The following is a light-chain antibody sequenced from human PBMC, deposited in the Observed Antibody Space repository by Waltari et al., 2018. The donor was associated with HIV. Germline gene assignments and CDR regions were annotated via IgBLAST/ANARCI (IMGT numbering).Light chain of an antibody. Sequence: QSALTQPPSASGSPGQSVTISCTGTSSDVGGYNYVSWYQQNPGKAPKLIIYEVNKRPSGVPDRFSGSKSGNTASLTVSGLQAEDEADYYCSADAGRNNVVFGGGTKLTVL. CDR2: EVN. CDR1: SSDVGGYNY. CDR3: SADAGRNNVV. J-gene: IGLJ2*01. V-gene: IGLV2-8*01.